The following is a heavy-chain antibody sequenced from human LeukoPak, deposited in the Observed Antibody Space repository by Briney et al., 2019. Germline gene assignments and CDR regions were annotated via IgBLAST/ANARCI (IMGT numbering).Heavy chain of an antibody. V-gene: IGHV3-23*01. J-gene: IGHJ4*02. CDR1: GFTFSNYA. CDR2: ISSGGST. CDR3: AKDTYSTSPYYFDY. Sequence: GGSLRLSCAAAGFTFSNYAMSWVRQAPGKGLKWVSGISSGGSTYYADSVKGRFTISRDNSKNTLYLQMNSLRAEDTAVYYCAKDTYSTSPYYFDYWGQGTLVTVSS. D-gene: IGHD1-26*01.